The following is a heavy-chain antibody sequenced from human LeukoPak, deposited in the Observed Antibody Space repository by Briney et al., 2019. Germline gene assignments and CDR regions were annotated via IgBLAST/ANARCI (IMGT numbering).Heavy chain of an antibody. V-gene: IGHV3-21*01. CDR2: ISSSSSYI. Sequence: PGGSLRLSCAASGFTFSSYSMNWVRQAPGKGLEWVSSISSSSSYIYYADSVKGRFTISRDNAKNSLYLQMNSLRAEDTAVYYCARDFAGYSSGWYYFDYWGQGTLVTVSS. CDR1: GFTFSSYS. J-gene: IGHJ4*02. D-gene: IGHD6-19*01. CDR3: ARDFAGYSSGWYYFDY.